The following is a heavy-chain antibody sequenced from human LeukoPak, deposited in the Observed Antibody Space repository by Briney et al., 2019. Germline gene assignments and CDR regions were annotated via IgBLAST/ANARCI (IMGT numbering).Heavy chain of an antibody. CDR2: IKADGSVK. CDR3: VRDSDYQRNSGGRYAHYDALDI. J-gene: IGHJ3*02. D-gene: IGHD2-21*01. Sequence: HPGVSLRLSCAASGFTFSTSWMSWVRQAPGKGLEWVANIKADGSVKHYVDSMEGRFTISRDNARDSLYLQMNSLRAEDTAVYYCVRDSDYQRNSGGRYAHYDALDIWGHGTMVTVSS. V-gene: IGHV3-7*01. CDR1: GFTFSTSW.